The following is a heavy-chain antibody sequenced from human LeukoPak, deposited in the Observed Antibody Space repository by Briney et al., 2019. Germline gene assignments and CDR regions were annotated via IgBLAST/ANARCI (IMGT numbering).Heavy chain of an antibody. D-gene: IGHD3-10*01. CDR3: ARVAPSFTWFGELSGYFQH. Sequence: SETLSLTCTVSGGSISSYYWSWIRQPPGKGLEWIGDIYYSGSTNYNPSLKSRVTISVDTSKNQFSLKLSSVTAADTAVYYCARVAPSFTWFGELSGYFQHWGQGTLVTVSS. V-gene: IGHV4-59*01. CDR1: GGSISSYY. CDR2: IYYSGST. J-gene: IGHJ1*01.